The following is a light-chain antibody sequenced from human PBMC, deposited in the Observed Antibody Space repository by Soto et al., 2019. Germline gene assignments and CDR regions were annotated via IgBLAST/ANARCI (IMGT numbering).Light chain of an antibody. CDR3: CSYAGSSSHVV. CDR2: EGS. V-gene: IGLV2-23*01. Sequence: QSALTQPASVSGSPGQSITISCTGTSSDVGSYNLVSWYQQHPGKAPKLMIYEGSKRPSGVSNRFSGSKSGNTASLTISGLQAEDEADYCCCSYAGSSSHVVFGGGTKLTVL. CDR1: SSDVGSYNL. J-gene: IGLJ2*01.